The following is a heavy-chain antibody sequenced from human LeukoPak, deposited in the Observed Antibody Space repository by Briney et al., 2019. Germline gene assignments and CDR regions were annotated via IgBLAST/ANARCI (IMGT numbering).Heavy chain of an antibody. CDR2: INHSGST. D-gene: IGHD6-13*01. J-gene: IGHJ4*02. CDR1: GGSFSGYY. CDR3: ARIERAAAAVDY. Sequence: KTSETLSLTCAVYGGSFSGYYWSWIRQPPGKGLEWIGEINHSGSTNYNPSLKSRVTISVDTSKNQFSLKLSSVTAADTAVYYCARIERAAAAVDYWGQGTLVTVSS. V-gene: IGHV4-34*01.